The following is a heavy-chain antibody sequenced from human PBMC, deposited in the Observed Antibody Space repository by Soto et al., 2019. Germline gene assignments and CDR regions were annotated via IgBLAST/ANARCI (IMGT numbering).Heavy chain of an antibody. D-gene: IGHD3-10*01. CDR1: GGSMGSHY. Sequence: SETLSLTCTVSGGSMGSHYWSWIRQPPGKGLEWIGYIYYSGSTNYNPSLKSRVTISVDTSKNQFSLKLSSVTAADTAMYYCARVLLWFGELLHGMDVWGQGTTVTVSS. CDR3: ARVLLWFGELLHGMDV. V-gene: IGHV4-59*08. J-gene: IGHJ6*02. CDR2: IYYSGST.